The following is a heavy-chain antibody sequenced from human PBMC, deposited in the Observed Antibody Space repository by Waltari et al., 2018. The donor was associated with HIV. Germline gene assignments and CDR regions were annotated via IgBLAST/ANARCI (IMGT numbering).Heavy chain of an antibody. CDR1: GFTFRSYA. J-gene: IGHJ2*01. CDR3: ARDLGGYWYFDL. Sequence: EVQLLESGGGLVQPGGSLRPSCAASGFTFRSYAMRWVRQAPGKGLEWVSAISAGGVSTYYADSVKGRFTISRDNSKNTVYLQMNSLRGEDTAVYYCARDLGGYWYFDLWGRGTLVTVSS. CDR2: ISAGGVST. V-gene: IGHV3-23*01. D-gene: IGHD3-16*01.